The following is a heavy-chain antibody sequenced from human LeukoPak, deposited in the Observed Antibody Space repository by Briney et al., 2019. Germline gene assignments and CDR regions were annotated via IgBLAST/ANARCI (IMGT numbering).Heavy chain of an antibody. CDR3: ARDDVDSGCVDI. V-gene: IGHV1-18*01. Sequence: ASVKVSCKASGYTFTSYGISWVRQAPGQGLEWMGWINVYNGNTNYAQNLQGRVTMTTDTSTSTACMELRSLRSDDTAVYYCARDDVDSGCVDIWGQGTMVTVSA. CDR2: INVYNGNT. D-gene: IGHD5-12*01. CDR1: GYTFTSYG. J-gene: IGHJ3*02.